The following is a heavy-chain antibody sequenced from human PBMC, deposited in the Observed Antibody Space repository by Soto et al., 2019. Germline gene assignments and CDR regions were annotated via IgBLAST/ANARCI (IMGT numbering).Heavy chain of an antibody. J-gene: IGHJ3*02. V-gene: IGHV1-2*02. CDR2: INPATGAA. CDR1: GYPVTAYY. CDR3: ARGGGVGVAGSAAFDM. D-gene: IGHD3-3*01. Sequence: QLHLVQSGAVAKKPGASVTVSCSASGYPVTAYYMHWVRQAPGRGLEWMGGINPATGAAKYTQTFQGRVTMARDTSTSTVFMELSGLTSEDTAFFYGARGGGVGVAGSAAFDMWGQGTLVTVSS.